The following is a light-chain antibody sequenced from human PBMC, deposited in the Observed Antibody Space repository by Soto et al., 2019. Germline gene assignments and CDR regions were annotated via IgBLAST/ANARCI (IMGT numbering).Light chain of an antibody. Sequence: EIVLTQSPGTLSLSPGERATLSCRASQSVSTSYLAWYQQKPGQAPRLLIYGASSRATGIPDRFSGSGSGADVTLTISRLEPEDVAVYYCQQYGSVPLTFGGGTKVEIK. V-gene: IGKV3-20*01. CDR3: QQYGSVPLT. CDR2: GAS. CDR1: QSVSTSY. J-gene: IGKJ4*01.